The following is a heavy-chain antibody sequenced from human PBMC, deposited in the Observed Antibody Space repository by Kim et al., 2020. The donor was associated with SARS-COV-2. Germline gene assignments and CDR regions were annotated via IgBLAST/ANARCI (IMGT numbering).Heavy chain of an antibody. J-gene: IGHJ6*03. V-gene: IGHV4-59*01. CDR1: GGSISSYY. CDR3: ARGKNDFWSGYYSMDV. CDR2: IYYSGST. Sequence: SETLSLTCTVSGGSISSYYWSWIRQPPGKGLEWIGYIYYSGSTNYNPSLKSRVTISVDTSKNQFSLKLSSVTAADTAVYYCARGKNDFWSGYYSMDVWGKGTTVTVSS. D-gene: IGHD3-3*01.